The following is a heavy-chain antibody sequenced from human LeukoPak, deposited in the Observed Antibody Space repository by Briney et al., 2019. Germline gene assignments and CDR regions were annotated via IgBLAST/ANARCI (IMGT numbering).Heavy chain of an antibody. D-gene: IGHD5-24*01. J-gene: IGHJ4*02. CDR3: ASHIWLQRYYFDY. CDR1: GYTFTSYA. CDR2: INAGNGNT. V-gene: IGHV1-3*01. Sequence: ASVKVSCKASGYTFTSYAMHWVRQAPGQRLEWMGWINAGNGNTKYSQKFQGRVTITRDTPASTAYMELSSLRSGDTAVYYCASHIWLQRYYFDYWGQGTLVTVSS.